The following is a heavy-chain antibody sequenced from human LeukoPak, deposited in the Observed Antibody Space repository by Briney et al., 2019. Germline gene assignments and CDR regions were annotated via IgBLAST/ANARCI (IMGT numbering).Heavy chain of an antibody. CDR2: ISPNNGGT. V-gene: IGHV1-2*02. CDR1: GSTFTGYY. J-gene: IGHJ5*02. D-gene: IGHD3-10*01. Sequence: ASVTVSFKGSGSTFTGYYMHWVRQPPGQGQEWMGWISPNNGGTNYAQTFQGRVTMSRDTSVSTAYMNLSSLRSDDTAVYYCAIIGSGRGWWFDPWGQGTLVTVSS. CDR3: AIIGSGRGWWFDP.